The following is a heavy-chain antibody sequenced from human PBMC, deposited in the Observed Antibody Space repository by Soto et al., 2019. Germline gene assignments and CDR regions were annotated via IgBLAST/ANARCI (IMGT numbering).Heavy chain of an antibody. CDR1: GYTFTSYG. V-gene: IGHV1-18*01. J-gene: IGHJ6*02. D-gene: IGHD6-13*01. CDR2: ISAYNGNT. CDR3: ARDENLSSSWDGMDV. Sequence: ASVKVSCKASGYTFTSYGISWVRQATGQGLEWMGWISAYNGNTNYAQKLQGRVTMTTDTSTSTAYMELRSLRSDDTAVYYCARDENLSSSWDGMDVWGQGTTVTVSS.